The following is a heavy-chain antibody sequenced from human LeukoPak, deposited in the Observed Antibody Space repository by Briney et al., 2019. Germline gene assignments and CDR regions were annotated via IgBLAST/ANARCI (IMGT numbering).Heavy chain of an antibody. V-gene: IGHV3-9*01. CDR3: AKGPFGGFYDSSGYYDY. CDR1: GFTFDDYA. CDR2: ISWNSGSI. Sequence: GRSLRLSCAASGFTFDDYAMHWVRQAPGKGLEWVSGISWNSGSIGYADSVKGRFTISRDNGKNSLYLQMNSLRAEDTALYYCAKGPFGGFYDSSGYYDYWGQGTLVTVSS. D-gene: IGHD3-22*01. J-gene: IGHJ4*02.